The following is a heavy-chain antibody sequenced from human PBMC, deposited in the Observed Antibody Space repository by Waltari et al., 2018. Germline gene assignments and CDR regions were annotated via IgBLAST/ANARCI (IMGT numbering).Heavy chain of an antibody. J-gene: IGHJ4*02. CDR1: GGSFSGYY. CDR2: INHSGST. CDR3: ARLVAAAGTYYFDY. V-gene: IGHV4-34*01. Sequence: QVQLQQWGAGLLKPSETLSLTCAVYGGSFSGYYWSWIRQPPGKGLEWIGEINHSGSTNYNPSLKSRVTISVDTSKNQFSLKLSSVTAADTAVYYCARLVAAAGTYYFDYWGQGTLVTVSS. D-gene: IGHD6-13*01.